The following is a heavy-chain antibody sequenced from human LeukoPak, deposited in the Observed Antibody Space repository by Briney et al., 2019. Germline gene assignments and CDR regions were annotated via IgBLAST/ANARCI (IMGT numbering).Heavy chain of an antibody. J-gene: IGHJ3*02. CDR3: ARGRSITILRGVAISDGFDI. V-gene: IGHV3-21*06. Sequence: TPGGSLRLSCAASGFIFSTYSMNWVRQAPGKGLEWVSSIATSSDYIYYAGSLKGRFTISRDNAKNSLYLHMNSLRPDDTAVYYCARGRSITILRGVAISDGFDIWGQGTKVTVS. CDR2: IATSSDYI. CDR1: GFIFSTYS. D-gene: IGHD3-10*01.